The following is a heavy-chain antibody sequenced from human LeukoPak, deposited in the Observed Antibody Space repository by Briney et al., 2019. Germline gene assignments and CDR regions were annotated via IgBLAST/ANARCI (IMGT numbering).Heavy chain of an antibody. V-gene: IGHV3-48*01. CDR2: ISSSSSTI. J-gene: IGHJ4*02. CDR3: AREAYSRYYDSSGQPDY. D-gene: IGHD3-22*01. Sequence: PGGSLRLSCAASGFTFSSYSMNWVRQAPGKGLEWVSYISSSSSTIYYADSVKGRFTNSRDNAKNSLYLQMNSLRAEDTAVYYCAREAYSRYYDSSGQPDYWGQGTLATVSS. CDR1: GFTFSSYS.